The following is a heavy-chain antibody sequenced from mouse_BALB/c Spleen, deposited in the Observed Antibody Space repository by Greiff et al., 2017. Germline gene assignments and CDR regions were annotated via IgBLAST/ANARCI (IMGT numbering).Heavy chain of an antibody. CDR2: IYPGSGNT. CDR1: GYTFTDYY. D-gene: IGHD1-1*01. J-gene: IGHJ3*01. CDR3: ARSYGSSSAWCAY. Sequence: VQLQQSGAELARPGASVKLSCKASGYTFTDYYINWVKQRTGQGLEWIGEIYPGSGNTYYNEKFKGKATLTADKSSSTAYMQLSSLTSEDSAVYFCARSYGSSSAWCAYWGQGTLVTVSA. V-gene: IGHV1-77*01.